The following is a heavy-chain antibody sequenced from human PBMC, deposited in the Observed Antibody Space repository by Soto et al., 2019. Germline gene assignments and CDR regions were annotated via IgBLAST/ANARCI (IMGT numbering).Heavy chain of an antibody. V-gene: IGHV3-7*05. J-gene: IGHJ6*02. CDR3: ARGLGYCSGGSCYPGSDYYYYYGMDV. CDR2: IKQDGSEK. Sequence: GGSLRLSCAASGFTFSSYWMSWVRQAPGKGLEWVANIKQDGSEKYYVDSVKGRFTNSRDNAKNSLYLQMNSLRAEETAVEYCARGLGYCSGGSCYPGSDYYYYYGMDVWGQGTTVTVSS. D-gene: IGHD2-15*01. CDR1: GFTFSSYW.